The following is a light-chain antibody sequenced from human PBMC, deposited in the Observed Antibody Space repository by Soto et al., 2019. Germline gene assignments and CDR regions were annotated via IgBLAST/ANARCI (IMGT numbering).Light chain of an antibody. CDR1: PSVSSN. Sequence: EIVMPQSPATLSVSPGERATLSCRASPSVSSNLAWYQQKPGQAPRLLIYGASTRATGIPARFSGSGSGTEFTLTISSLQSEDFAVYDCQQYNNWPPWTFGQGTKLEIK. CDR2: GAS. J-gene: IGKJ2*02. V-gene: IGKV3-15*01. CDR3: QQYNNWPPWT.